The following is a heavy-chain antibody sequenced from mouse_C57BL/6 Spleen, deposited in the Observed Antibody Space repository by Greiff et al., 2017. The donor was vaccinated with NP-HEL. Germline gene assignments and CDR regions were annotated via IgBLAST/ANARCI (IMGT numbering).Heavy chain of an antibody. V-gene: IGHV5-16*01. CDR3: ARGVVGAMDY. CDR2: FNYDGSST. D-gene: IGHD1-1*01. CDR1: GFTFSDYY. Sequence: EVKLVESEGGLVQPGSSMKLSCTASGFTFSDYYMAWVRHVPEKGLEWVANFNYDGSSTYYLDSLKSRFIISRDNAKNILYLQMSSLKSEDTATYYCARGVVGAMDYWGQGTSVTVSS. J-gene: IGHJ4*01.